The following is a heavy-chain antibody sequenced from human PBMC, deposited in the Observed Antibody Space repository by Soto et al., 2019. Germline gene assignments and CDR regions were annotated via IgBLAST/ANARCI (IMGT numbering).Heavy chain of an antibody. J-gene: IGHJ4*02. V-gene: IGHV4-59*01. D-gene: IGHD6-13*01. Sequence: SETLSLTCXVSGGSMRNYFWTWIRQPPGKGLEWIGYIHYSGTTSFFPSYNPSLRSRVTISEDTSKNQFSLKLLSVTTADTAVYFCAAGEASSWNLAPYYLDFWGQGTLVTVSS. CDR1: GGSMRNYF. CDR3: AAGEASSWNLAPYYLDF. CDR2: IHYSGTT.